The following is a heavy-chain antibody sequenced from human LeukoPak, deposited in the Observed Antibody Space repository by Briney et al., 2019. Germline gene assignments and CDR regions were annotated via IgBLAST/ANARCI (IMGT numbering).Heavy chain of an antibody. D-gene: IGHD4-17*01. CDR1: GLTFSSSW. V-gene: IGHV3-7*01. CDR3: ARATDGDYVPY. J-gene: IGHJ4*02. CDR2: INPDGNKK. Sequence: GGPLRLSCAVSGLTFSSSWMDWVRQAPGKGLEWVASINPDGNKKYSADSVKGRFTISRDNAENSLYLQMNSLRAEDTAVYYCARATDGDYVPYWGQGTLVTVSS.